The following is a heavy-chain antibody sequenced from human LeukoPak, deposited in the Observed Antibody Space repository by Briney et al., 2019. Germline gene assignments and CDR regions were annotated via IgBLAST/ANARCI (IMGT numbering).Heavy chain of an antibody. J-gene: IGHJ4*02. CDR3: AKVAKYYYGSETYYFFEH. V-gene: IGHV3-7*01. Sequence: GGSLRLSCAASGFTLSGSWMSWVRQAPGKGLEWVANIKQDGTEKYYVDSVKGRFTISRDNAKNSLYLQMNSLRVEDTAVYYCAKVAKYYYGSETYYFFEHWGQGTPVTASS. CDR1: GFTLSGSW. D-gene: IGHD3-10*01. CDR2: IKQDGTEK.